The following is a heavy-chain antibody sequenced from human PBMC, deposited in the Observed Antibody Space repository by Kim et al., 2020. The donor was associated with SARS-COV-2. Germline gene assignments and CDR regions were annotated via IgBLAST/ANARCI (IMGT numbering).Heavy chain of an antibody. V-gene: IGHV3-30*04. CDR3: ARDWGCSSTSCYRSPPHQKPYYYYYYGMDV. CDR1: GFTFSSYA. CDR2: ISYDGSNK. D-gene: IGHD2-2*01. J-gene: IGHJ6*02. Sequence: GGSLRLSCAASGFTFSSYAMHWVRQAPGKGLEWVAVISYDGSNKYYADSVKGRFTISRDNSKNTLYLQMNSLRAEDTAVYYCARDWGCSSTSCYRSPPHQKPYYYYYYGMDVWGQGTTVTVSS.